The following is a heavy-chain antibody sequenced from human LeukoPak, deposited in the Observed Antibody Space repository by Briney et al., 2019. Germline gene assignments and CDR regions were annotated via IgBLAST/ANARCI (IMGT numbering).Heavy chain of an antibody. J-gene: IGHJ4*02. CDR3: ARDVAAAGYYFDY. V-gene: IGHV4-59*01. CDR2: IYYSGST. Sequence: SETLSLTCTVSGGSISSYYWSWIRQPPGKGLEWIGYIYYSGSTNYNPSLKSRVTISVDTSKNQFSLKLSSVTAEDTAVYYCARDVAAAGYYFDYWGQGTLVTVSS. D-gene: IGHD6-13*01. CDR1: GGSISSYY.